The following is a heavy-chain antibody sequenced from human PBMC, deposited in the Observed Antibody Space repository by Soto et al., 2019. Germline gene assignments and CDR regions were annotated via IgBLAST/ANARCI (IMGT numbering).Heavy chain of an antibody. CDR1: GVTFRSYG. Sequence: PGGALRLSCAASGVTFRSYGMPWVRQAPGKGLEWVAVIWYDGSNKYYADSVKGRFTISRDNSKNTLYLQMNSLRAEDTAVYYCAREIHFDWLFPTYYYYGMDVWGQGTTVTVSS. J-gene: IGHJ6*02. D-gene: IGHD3-9*01. V-gene: IGHV3-33*01. CDR2: IWYDGSNK. CDR3: AREIHFDWLFPTYYYYGMDV.